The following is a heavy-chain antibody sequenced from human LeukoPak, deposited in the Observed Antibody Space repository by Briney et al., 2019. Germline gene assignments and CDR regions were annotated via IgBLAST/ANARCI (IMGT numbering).Heavy chain of an antibody. CDR3: ASRRSPPRYYFDY. CDR2: INHSGST. V-gene: IGHV4-34*01. CDR1: GVSFSGYY. J-gene: IGHJ4*02. Sequence: TPSETLSLTCVVYGVSFSGYYWSWIRQPPGKGLEWIGEINHSGSTNYNPSLKSRVTISVDTSKNQFSLKLSSVTAADTAVYYCASRRSPPRYYFDYWGQGTLVTVSS. D-gene: IGHD1-26*01.